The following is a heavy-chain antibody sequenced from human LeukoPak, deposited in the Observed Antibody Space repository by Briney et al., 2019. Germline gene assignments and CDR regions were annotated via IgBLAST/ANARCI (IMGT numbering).Heavy chain of an antibody. CDR1: GGSISSGTYY. D-gene: IGHD6-13*01. Sequence: SETLSLTCSVSGGSISSGTYYWSWIRQPAGKGLEWIGRIYTSGSTHYNPSLKSRVTISADTSKNHFSLKMSSVTAADTAVYYCATGVHGIAAAGDYYFDYWGQGTLVTVSS. V-gene: IGHV4-61*02. J-gene: IGHJ4*02. CDR3: ATGVHGIAAAGDYYFDY. CDR2: IYTSGST.